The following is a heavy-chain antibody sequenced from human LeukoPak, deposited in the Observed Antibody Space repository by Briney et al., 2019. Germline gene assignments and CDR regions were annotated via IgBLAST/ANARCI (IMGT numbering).Heavy chain of an antibody. CDR3: ARERTGYSSSWYRPSYYFDY. CDR2: IYTSGST. J-gene: IGHJ4*02. D-gene: IGHD6-13*01. CDR1: GGSISSYY. Sequence: SETLSLTCTVSGGSISSYYWSWIRQPAGKGLEWIGRIYTSGSTNYNPSLKGRVTMSVDTSKNQFSLKLSSVTAADTAVYYCARERTGYSSSWYRPSYYFDYWGQGTLVTVSS. V-gene: IGHV4-4*07.